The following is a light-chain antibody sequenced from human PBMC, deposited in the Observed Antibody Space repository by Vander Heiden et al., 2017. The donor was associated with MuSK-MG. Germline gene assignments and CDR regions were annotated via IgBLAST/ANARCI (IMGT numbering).Light chain of an antibody. J-gene: IGKJ4*01. CDR3: QQYGRSPLT. Sequence: EIVLAQSPDTLSLSHGERATLPCEASQTVDSNFFAWYQQKPGLAPRLLIYDASRRATGVPDRFSGGGSGKDFTLTISRLEPEDCAVYFCQQYGRSPLTFGGGTKLQIK. CDR1: QTVDSNF. CDR2: DAS. V-gene: IGKV3D-20*01.